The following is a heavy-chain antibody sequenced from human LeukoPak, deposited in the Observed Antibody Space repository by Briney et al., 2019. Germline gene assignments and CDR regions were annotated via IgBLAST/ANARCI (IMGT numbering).Heavy chain of an antibody. CDR3: ARKNYYFDY. V-gene: IGHV3-30*04. Sequence: GGSLRLSCAASGFTFSSYAMHWVRQAPGKGLEWVAVISYDGSNKYYADSVKGRFTISRDNSKNTLYPQMNSLRAEDTAVYYCARKNYYFDYWGQGTLVTVSS. CDR2: ISYDGSNK. CDR1: GFTFSSYA. J-gene: IGHJ4*02.